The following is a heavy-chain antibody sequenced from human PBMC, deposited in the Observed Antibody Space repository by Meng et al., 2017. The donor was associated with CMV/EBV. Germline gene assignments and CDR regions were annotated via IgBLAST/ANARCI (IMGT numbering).Heavy chain of an antibody. CDR3: ARGYSSSSVRYSSGWYGSYYYYGMDV. V-gene: IGHV4-34*01. CDR2: INHSGST. CDR1: GGSFSGYY. Sequence: SETLSLTCAVYGGSFSGYYWSWIRQPPGQGLEWIGEINHSGSTNYNPSLKSRVTISVDTPKNQFSLKLSSVTAADTAVYYCARGYSSSSVRYSSGWYGSYYYYGMDVWGQGTTVTVSS. J-gene: IGHJ6*02. D-gene: IGHD6-19*01.